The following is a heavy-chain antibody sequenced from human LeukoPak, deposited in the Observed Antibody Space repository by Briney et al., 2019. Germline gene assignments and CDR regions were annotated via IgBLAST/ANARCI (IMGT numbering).Heavy chain of an antibody. CDR1: GYTFTSYD. J-gene: IGHJ4*02. D-gene: IGHD3-22*01. CDR3: ARVYDSSGHYPIDY. V-gene: IGHV1-8*01. CDR2: MNPNSDNT. Sequence: ASVKVSCKASGYTFTSYDINWVRQATGQGLEWMGWMNPNSDNTGYARKFQGRVTITRNTSISTAYMELSSLRSEDTAVYYCARVYDSSGHYPIDYWGQGTLVTVSS.